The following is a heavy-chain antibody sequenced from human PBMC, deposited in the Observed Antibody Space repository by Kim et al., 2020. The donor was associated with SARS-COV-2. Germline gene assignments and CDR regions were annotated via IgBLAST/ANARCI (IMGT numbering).Heavy chain of an antibody. V-gene: IGHV3-20*03. D-gene: IGHD1-26*01. CDR3: ARFHKRSSYFDY. Sequence: GYADSGKGRFTSSRDNAKSSLYLQMNSLRAEDTALYYCARFHKRSSYFDYWGQGTLVTVSS. J-gene: IGHJ4*02.